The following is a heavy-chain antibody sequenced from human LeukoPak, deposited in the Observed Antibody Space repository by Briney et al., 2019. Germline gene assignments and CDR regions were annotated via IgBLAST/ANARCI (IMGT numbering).Heavy chain of an antibody. CDR2: IKQDGSEK. CDR1: GFTFSSYW. V-gene: IGHV3-7*01. Sequence: GGSLRLSCAASGFTFSSYWMSWVRQAPGKGLEWVANIKQDGSEKYYVDSVKGRFTISRDNAKNSLYLQMNSLRAEDTAVYYCARGREYYYDSSGYYWFDPWGQGTLVTVSS. J-gene: IGHJ5*02. D-gene: IGHD3-22*01. CDR3: ARGREYYYDSSGYYWFDP.